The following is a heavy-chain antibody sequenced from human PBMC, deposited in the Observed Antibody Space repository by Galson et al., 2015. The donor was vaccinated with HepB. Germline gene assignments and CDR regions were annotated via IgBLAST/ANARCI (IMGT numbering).Heavy chain of an antibody. D-gene: IGHD5-12*01. CDR2: IIPIFGKA. J-gene: IGHJ6*03. CDR3: ARIKGGGYSGYDSRYYYYYMDA. CDR1: GGTFSSYA. Sequence: SVKVSCKASGGTFSSYAISWVRQAPGQGLEWMGGIIPIFGKANYAQKFQGRVTITADESTSTAYMELSSLRSEDTAVYYCARIKGGGYSGYDSRYYYYYMDAWGKGTTVTVSS. V-gene: IGHV1-69*13.